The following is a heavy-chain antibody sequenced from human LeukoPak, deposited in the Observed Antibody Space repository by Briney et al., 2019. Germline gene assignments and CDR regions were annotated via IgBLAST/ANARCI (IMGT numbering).Heavy chain of an antibody. Sequence: SETLSLTCAVSGGSISSGGYSWSWIRQPPGKGLEWIGYIYHSGSTYYNPSLKSRVTISVDRSKNQFSLKLSSVTAADTAVYSCASQKSSFDYWGQGTLVTVSS. CDR1: GGSISSGGYS. CDR3: ASQKSSFDY. V-gene: IGHV4-30-2*01. CDR2: IYHSGST. J-gene: IGHJ4*02.